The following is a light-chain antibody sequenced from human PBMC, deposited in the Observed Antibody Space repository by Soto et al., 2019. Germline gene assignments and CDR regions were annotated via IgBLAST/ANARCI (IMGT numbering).Light chain of an antibody. CDR2: DVN. J-gene: IGLJ2*01. CDR1: SSDVGAYNY. Sequence: QSVLTQPASVSGSPGQSITISCTGTSSDVGAYNYVSWYQQHPDKAPKLIIYDVNYRPSGVSSRFSGSKSGNTASLTISGLQAEDEADYYCSSYTSSSPPVLFGGGTKLTVL. CDR3: SSYTSSSPPVL. V-gene: IGLV2-14*03.